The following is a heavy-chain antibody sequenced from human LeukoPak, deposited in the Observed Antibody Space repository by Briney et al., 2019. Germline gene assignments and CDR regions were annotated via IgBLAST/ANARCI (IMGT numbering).Heavy chain of an antibody. CDR1: GYTFTGYY. V-gene: IGHV1-2*06. Sequence: ASVKVSCKASGYTFTGYYMHWVRQAPGQGLEWMGRINPNSGGTNYAQKFQGRVTMTRDTSISTAYMELSRLRSDDTAAYYCARANVLRFLEWSLLGNWFDPWGQGTLVTVSS. D-gene: IGHD3-3*01. CDR2: INPNSGGT. CDR3: ARANVLRFLEWSLLGNWFDP. J-gene: IGHJ5*02.